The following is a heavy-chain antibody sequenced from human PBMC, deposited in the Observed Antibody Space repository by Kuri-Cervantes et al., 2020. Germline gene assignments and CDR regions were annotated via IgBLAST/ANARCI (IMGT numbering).Heavy chain of an antibody. CDR1: GFTFSSYG. D-gene: IGHD5-12*01. J-gene: IGHJ3*02. V-gene: IGHV3-33*01. CDR2: IWYDGSNK. CDR3: ARDRGVAYPDAFDI. Sequence: LSLTCAASGFTFSSYGMHWVRQAPGKGLEWVAVIWYDGSNKYYADSVKGRFTISRDNSKNTLYLQMNSLRAEDTAVYYCARDRGVAYPDAFDIWGQGTMVTVSS.